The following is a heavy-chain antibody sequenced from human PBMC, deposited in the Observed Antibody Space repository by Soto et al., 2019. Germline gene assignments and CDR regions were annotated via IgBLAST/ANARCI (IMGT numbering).Heavy chain of an antibody. Sequence: SLRLSFSSSLFTFINYSIHFVRQASGNFLDLVSFISYYLSNKYYSYSVKCRFTISRDNSKNTLYLQMNSLRAEDTAVYYCARAEQWLVLLNYWGQGTQVTVSS. CDR2: ISYYLSNK. V-gene: IGHV3-30-3*01. CDR1: LFTFINYS. J-gene: IGHJ4*02. D-gene: IGHD6-19*01. CDR3: ARAEQWLVLLNY.